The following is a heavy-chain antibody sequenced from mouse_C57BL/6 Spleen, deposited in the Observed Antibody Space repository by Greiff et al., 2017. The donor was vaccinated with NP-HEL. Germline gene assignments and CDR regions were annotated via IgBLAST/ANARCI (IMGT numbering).Heavy chain of an antibody. V-gene: IGHV1-54*01. CDR1: GYAFTNYL. J-gene: IGHJ3*01. D-gene: IGHD3-2*02. Sequence: QVQLKQSGAELVRPGTSVKVSCKASGYAFTNYLIEWVKQRPGQGLEWIGVINPGSGGTNYNEKFKGKATLTADKSSSTAYMQLSSLTSEDAAVYFCARSGRQLRLGFAYWGQGTLVTAAA. CDR3: ARSGRQLRLGFAY. CDR2: INPGSGGT.